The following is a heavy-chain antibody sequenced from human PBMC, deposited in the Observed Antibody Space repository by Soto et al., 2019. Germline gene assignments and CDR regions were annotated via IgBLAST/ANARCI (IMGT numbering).Heavy chain of an antibody. CDR2: ISYDGSNK. CDR1: GFTFSSYA. J-gene: IGHJ4*02. CDR3: AREMRDWYYFDSSGYANLDY. V-gene: IGHV3-30*14. D-gene: IGHD3-22*01. Sequence: QVQLVESGGGVVQPGRSLRLSCAASGFTFSSYAMHWVRQAPGKGLEWVAVISYDGSNKYYADSVKGRFTISRDNSKNTLYLQMNSVRAEDTAVYCCAREMRDWYYFDSSGYANLDYLGQGTLVTVSS.